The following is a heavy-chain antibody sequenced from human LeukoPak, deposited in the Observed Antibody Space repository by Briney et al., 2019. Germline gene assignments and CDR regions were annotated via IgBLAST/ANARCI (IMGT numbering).Heavy chain of an antibody. Sequence: ASVTVSCKASGYTFTVYYMHWVRQAPGHGLEWMGWINPDSGGTNYAQKLQGRVTMTRDTTISTAYMQLSRLSSDDTAGYYCARVDDRGHYYDSSGPRKLFDYWGQGTLVTVSS. CDR2: INPDSGGT. D-gene: IGHD3-22*01. CDR3: ARVDDRGHYYDSSGPRKLFDY. V-gene: IGHV1-2*02. CDR1: GYTFTVYY. J-gene: IGHJ4*02.